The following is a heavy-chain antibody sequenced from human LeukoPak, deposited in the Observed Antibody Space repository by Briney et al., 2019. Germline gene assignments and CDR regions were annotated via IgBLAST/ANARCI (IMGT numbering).Heavy chain of an antibody. V-gene: IGHV3-7*03. D-gene: IGHD6-19*01. Sequence: GGSLRLSCAASGFTFSSYWMNWARQAPGKGLEWVASINHNGNVNYYVDSVKGRFTISRDNAKNSLYLQVSSLRVEDTAFYYCAKDNRRHYTSGPNPDSLHWGQGALVTVSS. J-gene: IGHJ4*02. CDR3: AKDNRRHYTSGPNPDSLH. CDR2: INHNGNVN. CDR1: GFTFSSYW.